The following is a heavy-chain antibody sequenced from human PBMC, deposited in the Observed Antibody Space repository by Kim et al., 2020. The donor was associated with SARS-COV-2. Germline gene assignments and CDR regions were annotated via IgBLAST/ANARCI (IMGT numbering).Heavy chain of an antibody. CDR1: GFTFSSYA. Sequence: GGSLRLSCAASGFTFSSYAMHWVRQAPGKGLEYVSAISSNGGSTYYANSVKGRFTISRDNSKNTLYLQMGSLRAEDMAVYYCARFHIPYGMDVWGQGTTVTVSS. J-gene: IGHJ6*02. CDR2: ISSNGGST. V-gene: IGHV3-64*01. D-gene: IGHD2-2*02. CDR3: ARFHIPYGMDV.